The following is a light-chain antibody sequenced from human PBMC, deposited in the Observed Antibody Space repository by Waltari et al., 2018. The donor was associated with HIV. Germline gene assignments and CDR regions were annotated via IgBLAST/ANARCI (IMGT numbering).Light chain of an antibody. J-gene: IGLJ2*01. CDR1: TLPRNY. Sequence: SYELTQTPSVSVPPGQTAKIMCSGDTLPRNYVYWYQQKAGQAPVMIIFQDTKRPQDIPARSTASSAGATATLTVRGVQAEGEGDYLCQSAHHRDGIFGGGTKLTVL. CDR3: QSAHHRDGI. V-gene: IGLV3-25*03. CDR2: QDT.